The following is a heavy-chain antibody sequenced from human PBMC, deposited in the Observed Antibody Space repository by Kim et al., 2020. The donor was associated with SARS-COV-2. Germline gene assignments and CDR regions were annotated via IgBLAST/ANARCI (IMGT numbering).Heavy chain of an antibody. D-gene: IGHD6-13*01. V-gene: IGHV4-31*03. J-gene: IGHJ4*02. CDR3: AREQQLVHYFDY. Sequence: SETLSLTCTVSGGSISSGGYYWSWIRQHPGKGLEWIGYIYYSGSTYYNPSLKSRVTISVDTSKNQFSLKLSSVTAADTAVYYCAREQQLVHYFDYWGQGTRVTVSS. CDR2: IYYSGST. CDR1: GGSISSGGYY.